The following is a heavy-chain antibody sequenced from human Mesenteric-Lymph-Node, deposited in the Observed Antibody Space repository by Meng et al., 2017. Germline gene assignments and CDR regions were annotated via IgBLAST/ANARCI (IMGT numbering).Heavy chain of an antibody. V-gene: IGHV3-23*01. J-gene: IGHJ4*02. CDR2: INGSGGST. Sequence: GESLKISCAASGFTFSTYAMSWVRQAPGKGLEWVSVINGSGGSTKNADSVKGRFTISRDNSKNTLYLQMNSLRAEDTAVYYCAKPTRGVYDYWGQGTLVTVSS. D-gene: IGHD3-10*01. CDR3: AKPTRGVYDY. CDR1: GFTFSTYA.